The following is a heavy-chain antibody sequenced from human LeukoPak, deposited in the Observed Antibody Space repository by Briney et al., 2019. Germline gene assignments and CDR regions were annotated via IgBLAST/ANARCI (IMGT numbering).Heavy chain of an antibody. CDR2: ISTRSTYK. V-gene: IGHV3-21*01. J-gene: IGHJ6*02. CDR1: GFDISTYN. CDR3: ARPLRPLGYFYGMDV. D-gene: IGHD2-15*01. Sequence: GGSLRLSCSASGFDISTYNLKWVRQAPGKGLEWVSSISTRSTYKYYVDSVKGRFTISRDNANNSLYLQMDNLRAEDTAVYFCARPLRPLGYFYGMDVWGPGTTVSVSS.